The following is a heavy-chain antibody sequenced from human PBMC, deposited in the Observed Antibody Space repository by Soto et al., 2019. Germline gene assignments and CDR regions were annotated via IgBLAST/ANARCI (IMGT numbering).Heavy chain of an antibody. CDR3: ARDGRPGRVGRPVPVTSVAFNI. J-gene: IGHJ3*02. CDR2: VNPSTGAA. D-gene: IGHD6-19*01. V-gene: IGHV1-46*01. CDR1: GYSFTSYF. Sequence: QVHLVQSGAELKKPGASVTVSCKASGYSFTSYFMHWVRQAPGQGLEWMGVVNPSTGAAGYAPNFRGRITMTRDKSTSTVYMELRSLTSEDPTVYYCARDGRPGRVGRPVPVTSVAFNIWCHGTVVTVSS.